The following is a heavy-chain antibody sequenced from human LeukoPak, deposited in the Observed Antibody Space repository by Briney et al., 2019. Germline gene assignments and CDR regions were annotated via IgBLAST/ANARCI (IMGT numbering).Heavy chain of an antibody. CDR1: GFTFSSYG. V-gene: IGHV3-30*18. CDR3: AKDRVLRYFDWLSIAKWEPYEYGMDV. Sequence: GRSLRLSCAASGFTFSSYGMHWVRQAPGKGLEWVAVISYDGSNKYYADSVKGRFTISRDNSKNTLYLQMNSLRAEDTAVYYCAKDRVLRYFDWLSIAKWEPYEYGMDVWGQGTTVTVSS. J-gene: IGHJ6*02. CDR2: ISYDGSNK. D-gene: IGHD3-9*01.